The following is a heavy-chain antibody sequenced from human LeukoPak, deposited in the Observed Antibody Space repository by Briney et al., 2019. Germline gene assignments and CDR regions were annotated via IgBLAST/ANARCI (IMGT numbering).Heavy chain of an antibody. V-gene: IGHV3-53*01. J-gene: IGHJ4*02. Sequence: GSLRLSCAASGFTVSSNYMSWVRQAPGKGLEWVSVIYSGGSTYYADSVKGRFTISRDNSKNTLYLQMNSLRAEDTAVYYCAREAEGATLRGYFDYWGQGTLVTVSS. CDR2: IYSGGST. CDR1: GFTVSSNY. CDR3: AREAEGATLRGYFDY. D-gene: IGHD1-26*01.